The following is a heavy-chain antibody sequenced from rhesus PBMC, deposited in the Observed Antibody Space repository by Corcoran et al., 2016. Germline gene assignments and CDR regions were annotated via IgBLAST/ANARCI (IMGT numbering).Heavy chain of an antibody. CDR1: GFAFSSSG. CDR3: AKADVGYSNYVDY. D-gene: IGHD4-17*01. CDR2: ISYTGGST. V-gene: IGHV3S5*01. Sequence: EVQLVETGGGLVQPWGSLRLSCAASGFAFSSSGMGWVRQAPGKGLEWVSGISYTGGSTHYADSVKGRFTISRDNSKNTLSLQMNSLRAEDTAVYYCAKADVGYSNYVDYWGQGVLVTVSS. J-gene: IGHJ4*01.